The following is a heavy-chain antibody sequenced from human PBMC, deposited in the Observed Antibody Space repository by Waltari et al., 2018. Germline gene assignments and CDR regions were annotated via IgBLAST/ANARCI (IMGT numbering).Heavy chain of an antibody. CDR3: ASSEVVPAARGDY. D-gene: IGHD2-2*01. J-gene: IGHJ4*02. CDR1: GFTFSSYA. Sequence: QVQLVESGGGVVQPGRSLRLSCAASGFTFSSYAMHLVRQAPGKGLEWVAVISYDGSNKYYADSVKGRFTISRDNSKNTLYLQMNSLRAEDTAVYYCASSEVVPAARGDYWGQGTLVTVSS. V-gene: IGHV3-30-3*01. CDR2: ISYDGSNK.